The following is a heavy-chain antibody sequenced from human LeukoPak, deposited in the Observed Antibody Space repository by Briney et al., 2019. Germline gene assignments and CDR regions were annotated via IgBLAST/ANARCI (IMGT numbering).Heavy chain of an antibody. D-gene: IGHD2-15*01. J-gene: IGHJ4*02. CDR3: AGGPYCSGGNCYLPSYFDY. V-gene: IGHV3-21*01. CDR2: ISGSYTYI. Sequence: GGSLRLSCAASGFSFRTYTMNWVRQAPGKGLEWVSSISGSYTYIYYADSVKGRFTISRDNAKNSLYLQMNSLRAEDTAVYYCAGGPYCSGGNCYLPSYFDYWGQGTLVTVSS. CDR1: GFSFRTYT.